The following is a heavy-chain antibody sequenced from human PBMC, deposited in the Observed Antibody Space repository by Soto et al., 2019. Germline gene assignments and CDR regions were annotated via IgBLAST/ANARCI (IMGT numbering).Heavy chain of an antibody. J-gene: IGHJ5*02. CDR1: GGSISSSNW. CDR2: IYHSGST. CDR3: ARGGKGIAARHFDP. Sequence: SETLSLTCAVSGGSISSSNWWSWVRQPPGKGLEWIGEIYHSGSTNYNPSLKSRVTISVDKSKNQFSLKLSSVTAADTAVYYCARGGKGIAARHFDPWGQGTLVTVSS. D-gene: IGHD6-6*01. V-gene: IGHV4-4*02.